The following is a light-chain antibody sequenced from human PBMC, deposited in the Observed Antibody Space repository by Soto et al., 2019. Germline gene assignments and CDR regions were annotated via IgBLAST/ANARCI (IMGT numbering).Light chain of an antibody. CDR3: SSYTSSNTLV. J-gene: IGLJ2*01. Sequence: QSALTQPASVSGSPGQSINISSTGTSSDVGAYNYVSWYQQHPGKAPKLMIFEVSDRPSGVSNRFSGSKSGNTASLTISGLQAEDEADYYCSSYTSSNTLVFGGGTKLTVL. V-gene: IGLV2-14*01. CDR2: EVS. CDR1: SSDVGAYNY.